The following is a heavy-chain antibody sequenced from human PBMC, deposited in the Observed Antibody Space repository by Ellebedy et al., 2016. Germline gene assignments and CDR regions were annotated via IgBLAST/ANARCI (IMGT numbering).Heavy chain of an antibody. V-gene: IGHV3-7*01. CDR3: ALLAVTTKFDF. J-gene: IGHJ4*02. CDR1: GLTFGDYR. CDR2: IKHDGSER. Sequence: GGSLRLXCRASGLTFGDYRMSWVRQAPGKGLEWVANIKHDGSERSYAVSVEGRFAISRDNAGTSLYLQMNSLKVEDTATYYCALLAVTTKFDFWGQGELVTVS. D-gene: IGHD4-17*01.